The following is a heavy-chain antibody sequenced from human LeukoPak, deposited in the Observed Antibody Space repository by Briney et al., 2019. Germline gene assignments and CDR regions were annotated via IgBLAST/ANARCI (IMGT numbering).Heavy chain of an antibody. V-gene: IGHV4-59*08. J-gene: IGHJ4*02. Sequence: SETLSLTCTVSGGSISSYYWSWIRQPPGKGLEWIGYIYYSGSTNYNPSLKSRVTISVDTSKNQFSLKLSSVTAADTAVYYCARQSGYRNYFDYWGQGTLVTVSS. CDR2: IYYSGST. CDR3: ARQSGYRNYFDY. CDR1: GGSISSYY. D-gene: IGHD3-3*01.